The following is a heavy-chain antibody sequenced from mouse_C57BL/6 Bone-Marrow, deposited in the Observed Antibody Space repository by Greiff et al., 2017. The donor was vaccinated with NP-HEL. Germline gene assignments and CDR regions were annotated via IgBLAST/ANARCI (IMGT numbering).Heavy chain of an antibody. J-gene: IGHJ1*03. CDR2: IDPSDSYT. D-gene: IGHD2-4*01. V-gene: IGHV1-69*01. Sequence: QVQLQQPGAELVMPGASVKLSCKASGYTFTSYWMHWVTQRPGQGLVWIGEIDPSDSYTNYTQKFKGKSTLTVDKSSSTAYMQLSSLTSEDSAVYYCARSDDYDLYWYFDVWGTGTTVTVSS. CDR1: GYTFTSYW. CDR3: ARSDDYDLYWYFDV.